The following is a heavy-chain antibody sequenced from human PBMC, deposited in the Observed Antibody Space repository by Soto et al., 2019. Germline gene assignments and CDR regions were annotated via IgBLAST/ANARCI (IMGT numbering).Heavy chain of an antibody. CDR3: VRGSPPHYYYYYGMDV. CDR2: IWYDGSNK. D-gene: IGHD1-26*01. V-gene: IGHV3-30*02. CDR1: GFTLSSYG. J-gene: IGHJ6*02. Sequence: GGSLRLSCAASGFTLSSYGMHWVRQAPGKGLEWVAVIWYDGSNKYYADSVKGRFTISRDNSKNTLYLQMNSLRAEDTAVYYCVRGSPPHYYYYYGMDVWGQGTTVTVSS.